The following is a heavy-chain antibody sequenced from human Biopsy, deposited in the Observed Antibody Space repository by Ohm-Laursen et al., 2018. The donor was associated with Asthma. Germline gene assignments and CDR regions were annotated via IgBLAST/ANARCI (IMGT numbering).Heavy chain of an antibody. CDR2: ISVYNGNT. J-gene: IGHJ6*02. CDR1: GYTFNSAG. V-gene: IGHV1-18*01. D-gene: IGHD3-10*01. Sequence: ASVKVSCKTSGYTFNSAGITWVRQAPGQGLEWMGWISVYNGNTKVAQRLQDRVTMITDTSTSTAYMGLRSLRSDDTAVYFCARAVDYSHYYGIDVWGQGTTVTVS. CDR3: ARAVDYSHYYGIDV.